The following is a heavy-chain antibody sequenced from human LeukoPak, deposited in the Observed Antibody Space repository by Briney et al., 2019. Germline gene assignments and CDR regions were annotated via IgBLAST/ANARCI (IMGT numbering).Heavy chain of an antibody. CDR2: IYYSGST. J-gene: IGHJ6*03. Sequence: PSETLSLTCTVSGGSISSSSYYWGWIRQPPGKGLEWIGSIYYSGSTYYNPSLKNRVTISVDTSKNQFSLKLSSVTAADTAVYYCARSVFQTYYMDVWGIGTTVTVSS. D-gene: IGHD2/OR15-2a*01. CDR1: GGSISSSSYY. V-gene: IGHV4-39*01. CDR3: ARSVFQTYYMDV.